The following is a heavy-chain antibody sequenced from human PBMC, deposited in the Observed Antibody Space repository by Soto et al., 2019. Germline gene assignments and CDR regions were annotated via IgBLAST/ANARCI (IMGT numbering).Heavy chain of an antibody. CDR1: GFTFSRYS. J-gene: IGHJ6*02. CDR3: GSVPLPLLSSDYYDMDV. Sequence: VQLVESGGNVVQPGRSLRLSCAASGFTFSRYSMHWVRQAPGKGLEWVAIISYDGINKYYADSVQGRFTISRDNSKNTLYLQMDSLRSEDTAVYFCGSVPLPLLSSDYYDMDVWGQGTTVTVSS. V-gene: IGHV3-30-3*01. CDR2: ISYDGINK. D-gene: IGHD2-15*01.